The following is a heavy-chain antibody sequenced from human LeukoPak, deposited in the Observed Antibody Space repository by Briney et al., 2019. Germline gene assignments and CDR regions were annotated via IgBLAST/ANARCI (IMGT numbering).Heavy chain of an antibody. CDR2: ISSSSSYI. D-gene: IGHD2-2*01. V-gene: IGHV3-21*01. CDR1: GFTFSSYS. Sequence: GGSLRLSCAASGFTFSSYSMNWVRQAPGKGLEWVSSISSSSSYIYYEDSVKGRFTISRDNAKNSLYLQMNSLRAEDTAVYYCARDLPNHCSSTSCYGYYMDVWGKGTTVTVSS. CDR3: ARDLPNHCSSTSCYGYYMDV. J-gene: IGHJ6*03.